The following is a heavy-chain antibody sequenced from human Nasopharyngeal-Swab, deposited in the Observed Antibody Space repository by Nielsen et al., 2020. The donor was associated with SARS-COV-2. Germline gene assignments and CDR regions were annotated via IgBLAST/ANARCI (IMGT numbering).Heavy chain of an antibody. CDR3: TTHFLWNGWYRYHYAMDV. D-gene: IGHD6-19*01. J-gene: IGHJ6*02. CDR2: IRSKANSYAT. Sequence: GGSLRLSCAASGFTFSGSAMHWVRQASGKGLEWVGRIRSKANSYATAYAASVKGRFTISRDDSKNTAYLQMNSLKTEDTAVYYCTTHFLWNGWYRYHYAMDVWGQGTTVTVSS. CDR1: GFTFSGSA. V-gene: IGHV3-73*01.